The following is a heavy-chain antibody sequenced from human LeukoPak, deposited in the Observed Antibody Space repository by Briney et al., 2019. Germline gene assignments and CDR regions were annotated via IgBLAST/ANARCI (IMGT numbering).Heavy chain of an antibody. D-gene: IGHD6-19*01. CDR3: ARVVGYSSGWYPGYFWYFDL. V-gene: IGHV1-69*06. J-gene: IGHJ2*01. Sequence: SVKVSCKASGYTFTSYGISWVRQAPGQGLEWMGGIIPIFGTANYAQKFQGRVTITADKSTSTAYMELSSLRSEDTAVYYCARVVGYSSGWYPGYFWYFDLWGRGTLVTVSS. CDR1: GYTFTSYG. CDR2: IIPIFGTA.